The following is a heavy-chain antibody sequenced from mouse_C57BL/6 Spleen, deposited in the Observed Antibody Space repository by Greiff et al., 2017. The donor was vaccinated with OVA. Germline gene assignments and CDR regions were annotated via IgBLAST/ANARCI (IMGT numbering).Heavy chain of an antibody. V-gene: IGHV1-82*01. CDR3: AGNWGGGY. CDR1: GYAFSSSW. Sequence: VQLVESGPELVKPGASVKISCKASGYAFSSSWMNWVKQRPGQGLEWIGRIYPGDGDTNYNGKFKGKATLTVDKSSSTAYMQLSSLTSEDSAVYFCAGNWGGGYWGQGTTLTVSS. J-gene: IGHJ2*01. CDR2: IYPGDGDT. D-gene: IGHD4-1*01.